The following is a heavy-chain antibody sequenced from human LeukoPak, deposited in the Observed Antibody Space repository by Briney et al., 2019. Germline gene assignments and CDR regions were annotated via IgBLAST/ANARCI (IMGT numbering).Heavy chain of an antibody. V-gene: IGHV3-21*01. CDR1: GFTFSSYS. J-gene: IGHJ4*02. D-gene: IGHD6-13*01. CDR2: ISSSSSYI. Sequence: RGSLRLSCAASGFTFSSYSMNWVRQAPGKGLEWVSSISSSSSYIYYADSVKGRFTISRDSAKNSLYLQMNSLRAEDTAVYYCARAGIAAAGTTGFGYWGQGTLVTVSS. CDR3: ARAGIAAAGTTGFGY.